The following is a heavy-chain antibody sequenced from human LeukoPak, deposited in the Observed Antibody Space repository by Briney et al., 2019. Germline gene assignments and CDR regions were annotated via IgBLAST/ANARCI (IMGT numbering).Heavy chain of an antibody. CDR2: ISGSGGST. Sequence: PGGSLRLSCAASGFTFSSYAMSWVRQAPGKGLEWVSGISGSGGSTYYADSVKGRFTISRDNSENTLYLQMNSLRADDTAVYYCAKAEVGIVGATPIDYWGQGTLVTVSS. V-gene: IGHV3-23*01. D-gene: IGHD1-26*01. J-gene: IGHJ4*02. CDR3: AKAEVGIVGATPIDY. CDR1: GFTFSSYA.